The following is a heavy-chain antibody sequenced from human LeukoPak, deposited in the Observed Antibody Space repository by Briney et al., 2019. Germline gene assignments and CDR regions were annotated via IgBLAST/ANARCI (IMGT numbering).Heavy chain of an antibody. CDR1: GFSFSTYW. CDR3: ARDPSRGYSYGYADY. V-gene: IGHV3-7*01. D-gene: IGHD5-18*01. Sequence: PGRSLRLSCAASGFSFSTYWMNWVRQPPGKGLEWVANIMRDGSEKYYVDSVKGRFTISRDNAKNSLYLQMNSLRAEDTAVYYCARDPSRGYSYGYADYWGQGSLVTVSS. CDR2: IMRDGSEK. J-gene: IGHJ4*02.